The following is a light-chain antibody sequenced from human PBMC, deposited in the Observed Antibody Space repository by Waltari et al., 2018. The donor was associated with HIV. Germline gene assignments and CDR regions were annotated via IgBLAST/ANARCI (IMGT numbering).Light chain of an antibody. J-gene: IGKJ1*01. CDR2: RAS. V-gene: IGKV1-5*03. Sequence: DIQMTQSPSTLSASVVDRVTITCRVSQNIYKWLAWFQQKPGKDPKLLSYRASGLETGVPSRFSGSGSGTQFTLTITSLLPDDSATYFCQQYNGYPWTFGQGTKVEIK. CDR1: QNIYKW. CDR3: QQYNGYPWT.